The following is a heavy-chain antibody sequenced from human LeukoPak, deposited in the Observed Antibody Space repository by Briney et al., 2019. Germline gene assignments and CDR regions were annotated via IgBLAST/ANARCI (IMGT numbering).Heavy chain of an antibody. J-gene: IGHJ3*02. CDR2: ISSSSSYI. V-gene: IGHV3-21*01. CDR3: ARGTYYYDSSGYKEAFDI. Sequence: GGSLRLSCAASGFTFSSYSMNWVRQAPGKGLECVSSISSSSSYIYYADSVKGRFTISRDNAKNSLYLQMNSLRAEDTAVYYCARGTYYYDSSGYKEAFDIWGQGTMVTVSS. D-gene: IGHD3-22*01. CDR1: GFTFSSYS.